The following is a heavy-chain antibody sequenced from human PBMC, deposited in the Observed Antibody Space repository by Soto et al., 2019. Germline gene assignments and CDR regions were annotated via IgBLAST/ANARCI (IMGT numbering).Heavy chain of an antibody. V-gene: IGHV3-23*01. CDR1: GFSFNTFD. CDR3: TKGAWLDY. J-gene: IGHJ4*02. D-gene: IGHD5-12*01. CDR2: ILGRDDTT. Sequence: EVQVLESGGDLVEPGGSLRLSCAASGFSFNTFDMSWVRQAPGKGLEWVSAILGRDDTTYYADSVKGRFTISRDTFKNTLHLQMNSLRVEDTALYFCTKGAWLDYWGQGTLVTVSS.